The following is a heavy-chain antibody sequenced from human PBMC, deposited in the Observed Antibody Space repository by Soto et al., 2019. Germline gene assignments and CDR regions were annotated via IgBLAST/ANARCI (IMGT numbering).Heavy chain of an antibody. CDR2: IMLIFGTA. Sequence: WVRQYNRKGLEWMGGIMLIFGTANYAQKFQGRVTITADESTSTAYMELSSLRSEDTAVYYCARDDSTRIIFFRVVIGIRPYSTGMDVWGQRTTVIVSS. CDR3: ARDDSTRIIFFRVVIGIRPYSTGMDV. V-gene: IGHV1-69*01. J-gene: IGHJ6*01. D-gene: IGHD3-3*01.